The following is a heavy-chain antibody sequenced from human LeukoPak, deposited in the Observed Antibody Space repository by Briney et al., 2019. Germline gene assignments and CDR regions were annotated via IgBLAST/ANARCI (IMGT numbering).Heavy chain of an antibody. Sequence: SQTLSLTCAVYGGSFSGYYWSWIRQPPGKGLEWIGEINHSGSTNYNPSLKSRVTISVDTSKNQFSLKLSSVTAADTAVYYCARGGRGAGHAFDIWGQGTMVTVSS. CDR1: GGSFSGYY. D-gene: IGHD1-26*01. V-gene: IGHV4-34*01. J-gene: IGHJ3*02. CDR3: ARGGRGAGHAFDI. CDR2: INHSGST.